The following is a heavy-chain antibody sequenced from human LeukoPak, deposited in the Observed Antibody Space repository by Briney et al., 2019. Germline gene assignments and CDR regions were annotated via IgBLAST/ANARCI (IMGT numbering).Heavy chain of an antibody. D-gene: IGHD2-15*01. CDR1: GFTFSDHW. Sequence: GGSLRRSCVAAGFTFSDHWMYWVRQTEKGLAWVAYIKHDGGETDYVDSVKVRFTVSRDNAKKSMYLQMNGLRRNDAAVYYCVKDCRGYCNHMSPSWGQGTLVTVSS. CDR3: VKDCRGYCNHMSPS. V-gene: IGHV3-7*01. CDR2: IKHDGGET. J-gene: IGHJ5*02.